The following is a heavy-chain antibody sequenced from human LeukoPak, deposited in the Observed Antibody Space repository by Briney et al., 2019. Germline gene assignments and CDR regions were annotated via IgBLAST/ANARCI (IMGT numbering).Heavy chain of an antibody. J-gene: IGHJ4*02. V-gene: IGHV3-23*01. D-gene: IGHD3-10*01. Sequence: GGSLRLSCAASGFTFSSYAMSWVRQAPGKGLEWVSAISGSGGSTYYADSVKGRFTISRDNSKNTLYLQMNSLRAEDTAVYYCARAPGELWFGELLQLDYWGQGTLVTVSS. CDR3: ARAPGELWFGELLQLDY. CDR2: ISGSGGST. CDR1: GFTFSSYA.